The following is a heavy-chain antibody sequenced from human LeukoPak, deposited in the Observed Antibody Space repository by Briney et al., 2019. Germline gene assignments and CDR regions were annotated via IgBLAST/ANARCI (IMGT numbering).Heavy chain of an antibody. CDR1: GYSFTNYW. J-gene: IGHJ4*02. CDR3: ARQGAITGDFDY. V-gene: IGHV5-51*01. D-gene: IGHD7-27*01. CDR2: INPGDSDT. Sequence: ESLKISCKGSGYSFTNYWIAWVRQMPGKGLEWMGIINPGDSDTRYSPSFQGQVTVSVDTSISTAYLQWSSLKASDTAMYYCARQGAITGDFDYWGQGTLVTVSS.